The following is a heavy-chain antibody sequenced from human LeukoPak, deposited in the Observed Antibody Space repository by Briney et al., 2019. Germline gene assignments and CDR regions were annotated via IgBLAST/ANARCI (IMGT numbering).Heavy chain of an antibody. V-gene: IGHV3-48*04. CDR3: ARDSRRGYCSGGSCYSDY. CDR1: GFTFSSYS. CDR2: ISSSSSTI. D-gene: IGHD2-15*01. Sequence: GGSLRLSFAASGFTFSSYSMNWVRRAPGKGLEWVSYISSSSSTIYYADSVKGRFTISRDNAKNSLYLQMNSLRAEDTAVYYCARDSRRGYCSGGSCYSDYWGQGTLVTVSS. J-gene: IGHJ4*02.